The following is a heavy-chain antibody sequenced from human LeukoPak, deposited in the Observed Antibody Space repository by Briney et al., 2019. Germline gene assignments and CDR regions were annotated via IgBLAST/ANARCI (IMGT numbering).Heavy chain of an antibody. CDR1: GYTFTNYG. J-gene: IGHJ4*02. CDR2: ISAYNGNT. CDR3: ARVGAYCTSTSCLDY. V-gene: IGHV1-18*01. Sequence: GASVKVSCKASGYTFTNYGISWVRQAPGQGLEWMGWISAYNGNTNYAQKLQGRVTMTTDTSTSTAYMELRSLTSDDTAAYYCARVGAYCTSTSCLDYWGQGTLVTVSS. D-gene: IGHD2-2*01.